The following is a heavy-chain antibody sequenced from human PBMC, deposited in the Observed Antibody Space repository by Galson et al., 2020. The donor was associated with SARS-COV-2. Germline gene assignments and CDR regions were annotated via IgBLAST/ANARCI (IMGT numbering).Heavy chain of an antibody. D-gene: IGHD3-16*01. V-gene: IGHV4-30-2*06. Sequence: SETLYLTCSVSGGSITSGGYSWTWIRQSPGKGLEWIGYVYQSGATHYNPSLKSRLTISMDRSKNQLSLKLTSVTAADTAVYYCARRYVSGLSPYWYLDLWGRGTLVTVSS. CDR2: VYQSGAT. CDR1: GGSITSGGYS. CDR3: ARRYVSGLSPYWYLDL. J-gene: IGHJ2*01.